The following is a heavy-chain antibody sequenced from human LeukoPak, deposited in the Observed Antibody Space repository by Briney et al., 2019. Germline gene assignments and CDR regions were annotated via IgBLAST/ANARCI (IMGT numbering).Heavy chain of an antibody. D-gene: IGHD3-10*01. CDR3: VLSGWATMGFGLIDY. CDR2: MNPNSGNT. Sequence: GASVKVSCKASGYTFTSYDINWVRQATGQGLEWMGWMNPNSGNTGYAQKFQGRVTITRNTSISTAYMELSSLRSEDTAVYYCVLSGWATMGFGLIDYWGQGTLVTVSS. J-gene: IGHJ4*02. V-gene: IGHV1-8*03. CDR1: GYTFTSYD.